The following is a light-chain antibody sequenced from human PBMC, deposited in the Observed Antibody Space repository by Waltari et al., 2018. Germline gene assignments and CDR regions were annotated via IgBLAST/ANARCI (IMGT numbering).Light chain of an antibody. CDR2: RSD. V-gene: IGLV1-44*01. CDR1: APNIGHNL. Sequence: QSVLTQPPSASGTPGQGVPISCSAAAPNIGHNLVNCYQQVPGTAPKLLIYRSDRRPAGVPDRCSGSKSGTSASLAISGLQSEDEADYYCAAWDDSLNGRWVFGGGTKVTVL. J-gene: IGLJ3*02. CDR3: AAWDDSLNGRWV.